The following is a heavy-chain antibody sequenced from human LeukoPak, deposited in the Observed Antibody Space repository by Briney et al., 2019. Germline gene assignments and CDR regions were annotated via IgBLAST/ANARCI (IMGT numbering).Heavy chain of an antibody. D-gene: IGHD6-13*01. CDR2: IYPGDSDT. Sequence: GESLKISCKGSGYSFTNFWIGWVRQMPGKGLEWMGVIYPGDSDTRYSPSFQGQVTISADKSINTAYLQWSSLKASDTAMYYCATALFSSTWYAGSDYWGQGTLVTVSS. CDR3: ATALFSSTWYAGSDY. J-gene: IGHJ4*02. CDR1: GYSFTNFW. V-gene: IGHV5-51*01.